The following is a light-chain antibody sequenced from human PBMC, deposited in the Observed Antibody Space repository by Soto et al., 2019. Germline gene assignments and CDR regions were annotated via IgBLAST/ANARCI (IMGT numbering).Light chain of an antibody. CDR1: SDSIASNY. CDR3: QSSVV. V-gene: IGLV6-57*04. J-gene: IGLJ2*01. Sequence: NFMLTQPHSVSESPGKTVTISCTRSSDSIASNYVQWYQQRPGSAPTTVIYEDNQRPSGVPDRFSGSIDSSSNSASLTISGLKTEDEADYYCQSSVVFGGGTKLTVL. CDR2: EDN.